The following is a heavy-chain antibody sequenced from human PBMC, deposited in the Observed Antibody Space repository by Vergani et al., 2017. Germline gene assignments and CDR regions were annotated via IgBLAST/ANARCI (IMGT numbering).Heavy chain of an antibody. CDR3: ARMGGYDEGDAFRIGYFDS. Sequence: QVQLQESGPGLVKHSQTLSLTCIVSGGSITSGGYYWSWIRQHPGKGLEWIGYIYSTGSTHHNPSLRRRINMSVDTSKNQFSLKLNSVTAADTAMYYCARMGGYDEGDAFRIGYFDSWGPGILVTVSS. D-gene: IGHD3-22*01. CDR1: GGSITSGGYY. V-gene: IGHV4-31*03. J-gene: IGHJ4*02. CDR2: IYSTGST.